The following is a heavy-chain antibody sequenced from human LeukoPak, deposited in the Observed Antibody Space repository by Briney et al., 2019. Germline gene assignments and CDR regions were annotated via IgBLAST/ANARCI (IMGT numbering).Heavy chain of an antibody. Sequence: SRGCLRLSCTASGFTFSSYWLSWVRQAQGKGLEWVASIRQAGNEKFYADAVKGRFTISRDNTKNSVSLQMNSLRAEDTAVYYCARDRYYDSSGYSNWGQGTLVTVSS. J-gene: IGHJ4*02. CDR3: ARDRYYDSSGYSN. CDR2: IRQAGNEK. D-gene: IGHD3-22*01. CDR1: GFTFSSYW. V-gene: IGHV3-7*01.